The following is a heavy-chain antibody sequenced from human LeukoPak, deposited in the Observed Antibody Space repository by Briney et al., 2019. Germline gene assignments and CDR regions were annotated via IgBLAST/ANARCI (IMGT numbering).Heavy chain of an antibody. Sequence: SLRLSCVGSGFTFDDYAMHWVRQAPGKGLEWVSGISWNSGRRGYADSVKGRFTISRDNAKNSLYLQMNSLRAEDTAVYYCAELGITMIGGVWGKGTTVTISS. CDR1: GFTFDDYA. CDR3: AELGITMIGGV. V-gene: IGHV3-9*01. J-gene: IGHJ6*04. D-gene: IGHD3-10*02. CDR2: ISWNSGRR.